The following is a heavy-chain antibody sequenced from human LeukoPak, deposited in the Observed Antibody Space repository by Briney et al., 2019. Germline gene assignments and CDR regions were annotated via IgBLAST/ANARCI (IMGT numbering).Heavy chain of an antibody. CDR3: ARESPGATRDY. D-gene: IGHD1-26*01. CDR2: ISSNGGST. V-gene: IGHV3-64*04. CDR1: GFTFSTYA. J-gene: IGHJ4*02. Sequence: PGGSLRLSCSASGFTFSTYAMHWVRQAPGRGLEYVSAISSNGGSTYYADSVKGRFTISRDNAKNSLYLQMNSLRAEDTAVYYCARESPGATRDYWGQGTLVTVSS.